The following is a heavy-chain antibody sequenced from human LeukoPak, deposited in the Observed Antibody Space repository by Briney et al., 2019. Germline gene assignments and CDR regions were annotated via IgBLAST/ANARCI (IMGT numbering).Heavy chain of an antibody. Sequence: PGGSLRLSCVVSGFTFSDYYMSWIRQAPGKGLEWVSYISDSSDDRRYADSVEGRFTISRDNSKNSLYLQTNALRAEDTGVYYCGFIAAAGRWGQGTLVTVSS. D-gene: IGHD6-25*01. CDR1: GFTFSDYY. J-gene: IGHJ4*02. CDR2: ISDSSDDR. CDR3: GFIAAAGR. V-gene: IGHV3-11*06.